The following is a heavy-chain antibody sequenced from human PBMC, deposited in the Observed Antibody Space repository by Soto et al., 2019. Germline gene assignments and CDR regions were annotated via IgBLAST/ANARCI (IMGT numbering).Heavy chain of an antibody. D-gene: IGHD3-22*01. J-gene: IGHJ4*02. CDR1: GFTFSSYA. CDR2: ISGSSSYI. CDR3: ARDPTTPTNYYDSSGSEYYFDY. Sequence: GGSLRLSCAASGFTFSSYAMSWVRQAPGKGLEWVSAISGSSSYIYYADSVKGRFTISRDNAKNSLYLQMNSLRAEDTAVYYCARDPTTPTNYYDSSGSEYYFDYWGQGTLVTVSS. V-gene: IGHV3-21*01.